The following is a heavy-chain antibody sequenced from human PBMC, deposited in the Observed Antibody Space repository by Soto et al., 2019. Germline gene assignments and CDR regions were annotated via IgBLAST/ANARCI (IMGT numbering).Heavy chain of an antibody. CDR3: SRSRVGYNPIDY. J-gene: IGHJ4*02. V-gene: IGHV3-73*02. CDR1: GFTFSDSA. CDR2: IRSKANNYAT. Sequence: EVQLVESGGGLVQLGGSLKLSCAASGFTFSDSAMHWVRQASGKGLEWVGHIRSKANNYATAYAASLKGRFTISRDDSKNTAYLQMNSLKTEDTAVYYCSRSRVGYNPIDYWGQGTLVTVSS. D-gene: IGHD5-12*01.